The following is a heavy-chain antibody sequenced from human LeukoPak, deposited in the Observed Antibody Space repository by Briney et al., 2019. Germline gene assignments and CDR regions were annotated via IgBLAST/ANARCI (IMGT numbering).Heavy chain of an antibody. J-gene: IGHJ6*03. CDR1: GGTFSSCA. CDR3: AIAARPGWYYYYYYMDV. V-gene: IGHV1-69*13. D-gene: IGHD6-6*01. Sequence: ASVKVSCKACGGTFSSCAISWVRQAPGQGLEWMGGIIPIFGTANYAQKFQGRVTITADESTSTAYMELSSLRSEDTAVYYCAIAARPGWYYYYYYMDVWGKGTTVTVSS. CDR2: IIPIFGTA.